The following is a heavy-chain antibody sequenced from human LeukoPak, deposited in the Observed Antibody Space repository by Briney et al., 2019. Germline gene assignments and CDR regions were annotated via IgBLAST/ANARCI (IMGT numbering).Heavy chain of an antibody. CDR1: GGSISSSSYY. Sequence: PSETLSLTCTVSGGSISSSSYYWGWIRQPPGKGLEWIGSIYYSGSTYYNPSLKSRVTISVDTSKNQFSLKLSSVTAADTAVYYCARQVLVVPAAISDDDAFDIWGQGTMVTVSS. V-gene: IGHV4-39*01. J-gene: IGHJ3*02. D-gene: IGHD2-2*02. CDR3: ARQVLVVPAAISDDDAFDI. CDR2: IYYSGST.